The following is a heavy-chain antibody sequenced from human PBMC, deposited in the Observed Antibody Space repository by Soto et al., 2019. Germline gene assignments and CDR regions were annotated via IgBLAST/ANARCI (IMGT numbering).Heavy chain of an antibody. Sequence: EVQLVETGGGLIQPGGSLRLSCAAPGFTVSSNYMSWVRQAPGKGLEWVSVIYGGGSTYYADSVKGRFTISRDNAKNTRYLQMNSRRAEDTAVDYCARDRVELLGYYYCYYGMDVWGQGTTVTVSS. V-gene: IGHV3-53*02. D-gene: IGHD6-19*01. J-gene: IGHJ6*02. CDR1: GFTVSSNY. CDR2: IYGGGST. CDR3: ARDRVELLGYYYCYYGMDV.